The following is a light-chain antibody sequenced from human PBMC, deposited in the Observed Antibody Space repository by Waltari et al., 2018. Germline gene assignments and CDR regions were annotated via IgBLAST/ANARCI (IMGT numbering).Light chain of an antibody. CDR2: HDS. V-gene: IGLV2-14*03. CDR1: SSDVGGYNS. Sequence: QSALTQPASVSGSPGQSSTISCPGTSSDVGGYNSVSWYQDHPGQAPKVIIYHDSDRPSGISERFSASRSGNTASLTSSGLQAEDEADYYCSSQASDNVVLFGGGPKLTVL. CDR3: SSQASDNVVL. J-gene: IGLJ2*01.